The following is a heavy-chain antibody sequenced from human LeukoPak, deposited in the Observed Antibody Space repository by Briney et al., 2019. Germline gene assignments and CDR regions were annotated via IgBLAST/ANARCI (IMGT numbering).Heavy chain of an antibody. J-gene: IGHJ4*02. D-gene: IGHD3-9*01. CDR2: IRYDGSNK. V-gene: IGHV3-30*02. CDR3: AKGPDPYFDWLLGFDY. Sequence: SGGSLRLSCAASGFTFSSYGMHWVRQAPGKGLEWVAFIRYDGSNKYYADSVKGRFTISRDNSKNTLYLQMNSLRAEDTAVYYCAKGPDPYFDWLLGFDYWGQGTLVTVSS. CDR1: GFTFSSYG.